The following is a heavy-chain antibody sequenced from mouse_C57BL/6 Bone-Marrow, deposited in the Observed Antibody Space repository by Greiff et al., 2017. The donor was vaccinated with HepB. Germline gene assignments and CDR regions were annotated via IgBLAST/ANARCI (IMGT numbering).Heavy chain of an antibody. CDR3: ARWGPYYYGSSCDCFDY. J-gene: IGHJ2*01. CDR1: GYTFTSYG. D-gene: IGHD1-1*01. V-gene: IGHV1-81*01. Sequence: QVQLQQSGAELARPGASVKLSCKASGYTFTSYGISWVKQRTGQGLEWIGEIYPRSGNTYYNEKFKGKATLTADKSSSTAYMELRSLTSEDSAVYFCARWGPYYYGSSCDCFDYWGQGTTLTVSS. CDR2: IYPRSGNT.